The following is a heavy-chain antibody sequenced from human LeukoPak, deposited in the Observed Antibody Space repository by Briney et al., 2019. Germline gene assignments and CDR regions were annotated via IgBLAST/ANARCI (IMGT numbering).Heavy chain of an antibody. J-gene: IGHJ4*02. Sequence: QAGGSLRLSCAASGFSFSSYEMNWVRQAPGKGLEWVSYISNSGNTIYYADSVKGRFTLSRDNSKNTVSLQMNSLGTEDTAVYYCARGRDSGSFIIDYWGQGTLVTVSS. CDR2: ISNSGNTI. D-gene: IGHD3-10*01. CDR3: ARGRDSGSFIIDY. V-gene: IGHV3-48*03. CDR1: GFSFSSYE.